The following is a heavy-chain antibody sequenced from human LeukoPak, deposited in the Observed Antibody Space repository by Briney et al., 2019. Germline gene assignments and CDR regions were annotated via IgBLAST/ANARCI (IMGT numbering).Heavy chain of an antibody. CDR2: IYHSGST. Sequence: SETLSLTCTVSGYSISSGYYWGWIRQPPGKGLEWIGSIYHSGSTYYNPSLKSRVTISVDTSKNQFSLKLSSVTAADTAVYYCATGGYYGSGSRTPNWFDPWGQGTLVTVSS. D-gene: IGHD3-10*01. CDR1: GYSISSGYY. CDR3: ATGGYYGSGSRTPNWFDP. J-gene: IGHJ5*02. V-gene: IGHV4-38-2*02.